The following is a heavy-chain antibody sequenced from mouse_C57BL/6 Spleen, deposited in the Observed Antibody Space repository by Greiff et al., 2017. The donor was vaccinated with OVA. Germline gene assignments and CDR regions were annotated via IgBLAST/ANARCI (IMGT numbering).Heavy chain of an antibody. V-gene: IGHV1-59*01. D-gene: IGHD1-1*01. CDR1: GYTFTSYW. CDR3: ARSLRSAYYFDY. CDR2: IDPSDSHT. Sequence: QVQLKQPGAELVRPGTSVKLSCKASGYTFTSYWMHWVKQRPGQGLEWIGVIDPSDSHTNYNQKFKGKATLTVDTSSSTAYMQLSSLTSEDSAVYYCARSLRSAYYFDYWGQGTTLTVSS. J-gene: IGHJ2*01.